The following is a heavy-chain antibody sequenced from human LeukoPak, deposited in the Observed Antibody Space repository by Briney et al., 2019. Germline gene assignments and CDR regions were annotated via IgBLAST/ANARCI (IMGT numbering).Heavy chain of an antibody. CDR2: IKRDGSEK. V-gene: IGHV3-7*01. CDR3: AREHLTTVTTATLDY. Sequence: GGSLRLSCAASGFTFSSYWMSWVRQAPGKGLEWVANIKRDGSEKYYVDSVKGRFTISRDNAKNSLYLQMNSLRAEDTAVYYCAREHLTTVTTATLDYWGQGTLVTVSS. D-gene: IGHD4-17*01. J-gene: IGHJ4*02. CDR1: GFTFSSYW.